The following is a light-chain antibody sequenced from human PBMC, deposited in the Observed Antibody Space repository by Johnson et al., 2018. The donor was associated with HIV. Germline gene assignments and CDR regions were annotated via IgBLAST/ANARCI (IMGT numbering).Light chain of an antibody. V-gene: IGLV1-51*01. CDR2: DNN. CDR1: SSTLGNNY. J-gene: IGLJ1*01. Sequence: QSVLTQPPSVSAAPGQKVTISCSGSSSTLGNNYVSWYQQLPGTAPKLLIYDNNKRPSGIPDRFSGSKSGTSATLGLTGLQTGDEADYYCGTWDSSLTTSYVFGTGTKVIVV. CDR3: GTWDSSLTTSYV.